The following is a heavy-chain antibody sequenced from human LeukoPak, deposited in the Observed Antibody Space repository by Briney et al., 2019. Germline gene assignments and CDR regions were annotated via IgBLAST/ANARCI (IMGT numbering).Heavy chain of an antibody. CDR3: AREAYYYDSSGYYEFLDY. J-gene: IGHJ4*02. D-gene: IGHD3-22*01. V-gene: IGHV4-34*01. CDR1: GGSFSGYY. Sequence: PSETLSLTCAVYGGSFSGYYWSWIRQPPGKGLEWIGEINHSGSTNYNPSLKSRVTISVDTSKNQFSLKLSSVTAADTAVYYCAREAYYYDSSGYYEFLDYWGQGTLVTVSS. CDR2: INHSGST.